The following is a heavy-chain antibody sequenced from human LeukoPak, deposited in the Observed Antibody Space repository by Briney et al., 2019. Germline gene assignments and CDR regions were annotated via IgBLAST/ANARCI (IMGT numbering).Heavy chain of an antibody. CDR2: IIPIFGTA. J-gene: IGHJ5*02. V-gene: IGHV1-69*06. Sequence: GASVKVSCKASGGTFSSYAISWVRQAPGQGLEWMGGIIPIFGTANYAQKFQGRVTITADKSTSTAYMELSSLRSEDTVVYYCASQNTIVRGVIMRSNWFDPWGQGTLVTVSS. D-gene: IGHD3-10*01. CDR3: ASQNTIVRGVIMRSNWFDP. CDR1: GGTFSSYA.